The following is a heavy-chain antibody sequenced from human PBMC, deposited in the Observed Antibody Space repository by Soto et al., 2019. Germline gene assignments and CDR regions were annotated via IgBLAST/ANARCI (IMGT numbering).Heavy chain of an antibody. CDR1: GFTFSSYA. J-gene: IGHJ6*02. CDR2: ISYDGSNK. V-gene: IGHV3-30-3*01. D-gene: IGHD4-17*01. Sequence: QVQLVESGGGVVQPGRSLRLSCAASGFTFSSYAMHWVRQAPGKGLEWVAVISYDGSNKYYADSVKGRFTISRDNSKNTLYLQMNSLRAEDTAVYYCARDLDTTVTRYYYGMDVWGQGTTVTVSS. CDR3: ARDLDTTVTRYYYGMDV.